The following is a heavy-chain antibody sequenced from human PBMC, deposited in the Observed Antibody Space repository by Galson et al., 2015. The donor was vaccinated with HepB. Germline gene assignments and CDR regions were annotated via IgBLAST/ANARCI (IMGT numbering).Heavy chain of an antibody. CDR3: ARELERKFPH. V-gene: IGHV1-2*06. CDR1: GYWFTSYY. D-gene: IGHD3-3*01. Sequence: SVKVSCKASGYWFTSYYIHWVRQAPGQGLEWMGRIDPNSGDTNYAQKFQGRVTLTRDTSLSTAYMEVGNLTSDDTALYFCARELERKFPHWGQGTLVTVSS. CDR2: IDPNSGDT. J-gene: IGHJ1*01.